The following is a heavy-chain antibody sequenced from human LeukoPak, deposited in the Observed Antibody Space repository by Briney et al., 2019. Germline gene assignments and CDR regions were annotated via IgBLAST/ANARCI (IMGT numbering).Heavy chain of an antibody. CDR1: GGSFSGYY. CDR3: ARVLDVDTIFGVAHASWFDP. CDR2: INHSGST. D-gene: IGHD3-3*01. V-gene: IGHV4-34*01. J-gene: IGHJ5*02. Sequence: PSETLSLTCAVYGGSFSGYYWSWIRQPPGKGLEWIGEINHSGSTNYNPSLKSRVTISVDTSKNQFSLKLSSVTAADTAVYYCARVLDVDTIFGVAHASWFDPWGQGTLVTVSS.